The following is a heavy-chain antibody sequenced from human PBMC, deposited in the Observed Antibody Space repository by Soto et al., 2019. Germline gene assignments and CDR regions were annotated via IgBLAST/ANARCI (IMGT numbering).Heavy chain of an antibody. CDR1: GFTFSSYS. CDR3: ARDGAMSDDPYYYEYYGIDV. CDR2: ISSSSSYI. Sequence: PGRSLRLSCAASGFTFSSYSMNWVRQAPGKGLEWVSSISSSSSYIYYADSVKGRFTISRDNAKNSLYLQMNSPRAEDTAVYYCARDGAMSDDPYYYEYYGIDVWGDGTTVT. J-gene: IGHJ6*02. V-gene: IGHV3-21*01. D-gene: IGHD2-2*01.